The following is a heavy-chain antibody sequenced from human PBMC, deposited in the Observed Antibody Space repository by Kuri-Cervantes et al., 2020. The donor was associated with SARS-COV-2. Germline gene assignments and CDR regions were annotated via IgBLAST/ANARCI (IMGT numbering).Heavy chain of an antibody. CDR3: ASLGFQDAFDI. CDR1: GGSISSYY. J-gene: IGHJ3*02. D-gene: IGHD7-27*01. CDR2: IYYSGST. V-gene: IGHV4-59*12. Sequence: GSLRLSCTVSGGSISSYYWSWIRQPPGKGLEWIGYIYYSGSTNYNPSLKSRVTISVDRSKNQFSLKLSSVTAADTAVYYCASLGFQDAFDIWGQGTMVTVSS.